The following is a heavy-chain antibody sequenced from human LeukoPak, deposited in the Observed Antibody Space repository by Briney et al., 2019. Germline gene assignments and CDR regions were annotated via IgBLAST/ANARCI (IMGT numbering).Heavy chain of an antibody. D-gene: IGHD5-12*01. Sequence: PSETLSLTCTVSGGSISSSSYYWGWIRQPPGKGLEWIGSIYYSGSTYYNPSLKSQVTISVDTSKNQFSLKLSSVTAADTAVYYCARQGYSGYSYYFDYWGQGTMVTVSS. CDR2: IYYSGST. J-gene: IGHJ4*03. V-gene: IGHV4-39*01. CDR1: GGSISSSSYY. CDR3: ARQGYSGYSYYFDY.